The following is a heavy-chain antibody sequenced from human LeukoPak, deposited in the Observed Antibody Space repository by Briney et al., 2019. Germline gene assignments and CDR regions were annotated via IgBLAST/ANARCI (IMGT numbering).Heavy chain of an antibody. Sequence: KSSETLSLTCTVSGGSISSGSYYWSWIRQPAGKGLEWIGRIYTSGSTNYNPSLKSRVTISVDTSKNQFSLKLSSVTAADTAVYYCARGDKLELRPPGGYYYYYMDGWGKGTTVTVSS. D-gene: IGHD1-7*01. J-gene: IGHJ6*03. CDR1: GGSISSGSYY. V-gene: IGHV4-61*02. CDR3: ARGDKLELRPPGGYYYYYMDG. CDR2: IYTSGST.